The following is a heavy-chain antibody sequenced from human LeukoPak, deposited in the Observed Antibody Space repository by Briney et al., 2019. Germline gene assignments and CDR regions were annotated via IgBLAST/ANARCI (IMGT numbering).Heavy chain of an antibody. CDR3: AKEFSLLRNPTVFDS. J-gene: IGHJ4*02. Sequence: GGSLRLSCAASGFTFTTYDMAWVRQASGKGLEWVSLVTASGGGTYYADSVKGRFTISRDNSKNTVYLQMNNLRADDTAIYYCAKEFSLLRNPTVFDSWGQGSLVTVSS. V-gene: IGHV3-23*01. CDR2: VTASGGGT. CDR1: GFTFTTYD. D-gene: IGHD1-14*01.